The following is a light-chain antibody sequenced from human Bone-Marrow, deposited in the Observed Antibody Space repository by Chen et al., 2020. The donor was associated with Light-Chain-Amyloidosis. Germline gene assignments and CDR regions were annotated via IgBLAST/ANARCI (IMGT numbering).Light chain of an antibody. V-gene: IGLV3-25*03. CDR2: RDT. Sequence: SYELTQPPSVSVSPGQTARITCSGDDLPTKYAYWYQQKPGQAPVLGIHRDTQRPSWISGRFSGSSSGTTATLTISGVQAEDEADYHCQSADSSGTYEVIFGGGTKLTVL. CDR1: DLPTKY. CDR3: QSADSSGTYEVI. J-gene: IGLJ2*01.